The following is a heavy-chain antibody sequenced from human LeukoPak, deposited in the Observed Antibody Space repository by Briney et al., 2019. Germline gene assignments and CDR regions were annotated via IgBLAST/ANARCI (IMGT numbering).Heavy chain of an antibody. J-gene: IGHJ4*02. V-gene: IGHV7-4-1*02. CDR3: AREWAGGWGIPRRYYFDY. D-gene: IGHD3-16*01. CDR1: GYTFTSYA. CDR2: INTNTGNP. Sequence: ASVKVSCKASGYTFTSYAMNWVRQAPGQGLEWMGWINTNTGNPTYAQGFTGRFVFSLDSSVSTAYLQISSLKAEDTAVYYCAREWAGGWGIPRRYYFDYWGQGTLVTVSS.